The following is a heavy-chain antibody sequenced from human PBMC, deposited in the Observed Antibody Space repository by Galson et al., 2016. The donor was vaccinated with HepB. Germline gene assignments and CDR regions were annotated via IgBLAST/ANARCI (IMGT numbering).Heavy chain of an antibody. CDR1: GGSISTYY. V-gene: IGHV4-59*01. Sequence: SETLSLTCTVSGGSISTYYWTWIRQSPGKGLEWIGYIYYTGHTNYNSSLGSRVTISVDTSKNQFSLNLSSVTAADTAVYYCARGVEAKGYYDDDWGQGTLVIVSS. CDR3: ARGVEAKGYYDDD. CDR2: IYYTGHT. J-gene: IGHJ4*02. D-gene: IGHD2-15*01.